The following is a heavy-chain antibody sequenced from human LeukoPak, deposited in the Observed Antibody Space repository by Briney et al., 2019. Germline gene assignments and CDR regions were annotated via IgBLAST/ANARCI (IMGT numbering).Heavy chain of an antibody. Sequence: SETLSLPCTVSGGSISSYYWSWIRQSPGKGLEWIGYMSYSGSTDYNPSLKGRVTISVDTSRNQFSLKLSSVTAADTAVYHCARVPPGVRSFDLWGRGTLVIVSS. CDR1: GGSISSYY. CDR3: ARVPPGVRSFDL. V-gene: IGHV4-59*01. J-gene: IGHJ2*01. D-gene: IGHD2-8*01. CDR2: MSYSGST.